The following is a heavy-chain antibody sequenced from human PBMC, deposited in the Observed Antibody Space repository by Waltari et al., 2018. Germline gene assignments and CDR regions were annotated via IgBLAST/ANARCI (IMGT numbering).Heavy chain of an antibody. CDR1: GGSISSYY. J-gene: IGHJ6*03. CDR3: ARVRTPNRYYYMDV. D-gene: IGHD3-10*01. CDR2: IYYSGST. Sequence: QVQLQESGPGLVKPSETLSLTCTVSGGSISSYYWSWIRQPPGKGLEWIGYIYYSGSTNYNPSLKSRVTISVDTSKNQFSLKLSSVTAADTAVYYCARVRTPNRYYYMDVWGKGTTVTVSS. V-gene: IGHV4-59*01.